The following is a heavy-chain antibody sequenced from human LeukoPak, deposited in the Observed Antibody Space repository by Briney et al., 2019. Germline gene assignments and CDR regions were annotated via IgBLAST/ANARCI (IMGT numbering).Heavy chain of an antibody. CDR3: AGPLSGVTPGY. Sequence: SETLSLTCTVSGGSISSGGYYWSWIRQPPGKGLEWIGYIYHSGSTYYNPSLKSRVTISVDRSKNQFSLKLSSVTAADTAVYYCAGPLSGVTPGYWGQGTLVTVSS. CDR1: GGSISSGGYY. CDR2: IYHSGST. V-gene: IGHV4-30-2*01. J-gene: IGHJ4*02. D-gene: IGHD2-21*02.